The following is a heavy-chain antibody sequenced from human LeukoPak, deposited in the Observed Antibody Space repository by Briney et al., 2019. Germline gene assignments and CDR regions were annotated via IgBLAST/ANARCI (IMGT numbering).Heavy chain of an antibody. V-gene: IGHV3-48*03. CDR1: GFTFFTHP. D-gene: IGHD4-17*01. CDR2: ISISGSTM. Sequence: GGSLRLSCVTSGFTFFTHPMNWVRQAPGKGLEWVSYISISGSTMYYADSVRGRFTISRDNAKNSVYLQMDSLRADDTAVYYCVRDRFDYALDYWGQGTLVTVSS. CDR3: VRDRFDYALDY. J-gene: IGHJ4*02.